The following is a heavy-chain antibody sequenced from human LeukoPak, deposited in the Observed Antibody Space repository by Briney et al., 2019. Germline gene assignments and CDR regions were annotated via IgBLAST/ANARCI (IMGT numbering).Heavy chain of an antibody. CDR1: GFTFSSYS. Sequence: GGSLRLSCAASGFTFSSYSMNWVRQAPGKGLEWVSSISSSSSYIYYADSVKGRFTISRDNAKNSLYLQMNSLRAEDTAVCYCARGSLHGYNGPDYWGQGTLVTVSS. D-gene: IGHD5-24*01. CDR2: ISSSSSYI. V-gene: IGHV3-21*01. CDR3: ARGSLHGYNGPDY. J-gene: IGHJ4*02.